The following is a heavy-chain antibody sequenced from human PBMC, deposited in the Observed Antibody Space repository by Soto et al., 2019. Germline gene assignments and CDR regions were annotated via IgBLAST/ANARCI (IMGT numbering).Heavy chain of an antibody. V-gene: IGHV3-21*01. CDR2: ISSSSSYI. CDR1: GFTFSSYS. J-gene: IGHJ6*03. CDR3: ASYAGMDIVVVPAAIGHYYYMDV. Sequence: EVQLVESGGGLVKPGGSLRLSCAASGFTFSSYSMNWVRQAPGKALEWVSSISSSSSYIYYADSVKGRFTISRDNAKNSLYLQMNSLRAEDTAVYYCASYAGMDIVVVPAAIGHYYYMDVWGKGTTVTVSS. D-gene: IGHD2-2*03.